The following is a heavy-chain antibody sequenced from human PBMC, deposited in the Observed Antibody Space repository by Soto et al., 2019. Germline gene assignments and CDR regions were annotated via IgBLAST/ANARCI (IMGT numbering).Heavy chain of an antibody. CDR3: ASGIQLWLRRINNGYSG. J-gene: IGHJ4*02. CDR2: IIPMFGTA. CDR1: GGTFSTYA. Sequence: QVQLVQSGAEVKKPESSVKVSCKAPGGTFSTYAISWVRQAPGQGLEWMGGIIPMFGTANYAQRFQDRVTITVDESTNTVYMELSRLRSEDTAVYFCASGIQLWLRRINNGYSGWGQGTLVTVSS. V-gene: IGHV1-69*12. D-gene: IGHD5-18*01.